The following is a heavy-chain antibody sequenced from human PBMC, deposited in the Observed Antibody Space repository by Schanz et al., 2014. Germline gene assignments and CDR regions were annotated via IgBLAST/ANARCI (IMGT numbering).Heavy chain of an antibody. D-gene: IGHD6-13*01. CDR1: GYTFTSYG. J-gene: IGHJ4*02. CDR3: ARDGVDAAAGGNY. V-gene: IGHV1-18*01. Sequence: QVLQVQSGSELKKPGASVKVSCKASGYTFTSYGISWVRQAPGQGLEWMGWISPYNGNTNYAQKLQGRVTMTRDTSTSTVYMELSSLRSEDTAVYYCARDGVDAAAGGNYWGQGTLVTVSS. CDR2: ISPYNGNT.